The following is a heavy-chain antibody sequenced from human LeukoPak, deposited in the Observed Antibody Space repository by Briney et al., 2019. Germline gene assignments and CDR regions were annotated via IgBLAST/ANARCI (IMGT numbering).Heavy chain of an antibody. CDR3: ARDFQSSGSYLFGVLRYGMDV. J-gene: IGHJ6*02. V-gene: IGHV1-2*02. CDR1: GYTFTGYY. D-gene: IGHD3-10*01. Sequence: ASVKVSCKASGYTFTGYYMHWVRQAPGQGLEWMGWINPNGGGTNYAQKFQGRVTMTRDTSISTAYMELSRLRSDDTAVYYCARDFQSSGSYLFGVLRYGMDVWGQGTTVTVSS. CDR2: INPNGGGT.